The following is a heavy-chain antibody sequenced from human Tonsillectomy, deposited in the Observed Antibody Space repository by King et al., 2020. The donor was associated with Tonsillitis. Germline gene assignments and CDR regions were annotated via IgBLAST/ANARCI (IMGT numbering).Heavy chain of an antibody. J-gene: IGHJ6*03. CDR3: ASGTDYSTSRGYYYYYMDV. D-gene: IGHD6-13*01. CDR1: GGTFSSYA. V-gene: IGHV1-69*01. Sequence: QLVQSGAEVKKPGSSVKVSCKASGGTFSSYAISWVRQAPGQGLEWMGGIIPMFGTANYAQKFQGRVTFTADESTSTAYMELRSLRSEEMAVYYCASGTDYSTSRGYYYYYMDVWGKGTTVTVSS. CDR2: IIPMFGTA.